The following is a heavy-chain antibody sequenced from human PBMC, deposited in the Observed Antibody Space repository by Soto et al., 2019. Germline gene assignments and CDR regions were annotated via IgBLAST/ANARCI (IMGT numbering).Heavy chain of an antibody. CDR2: SYWNDDK. D-gene: IGHD6-6*01. CDR1: GISLSTSGGG. Sequence: QITLKGSGPTLVKPTQTLTLTCTLSGISLSTSGGGLGWIRQTPGKALEWLALSYWNDDKHYNPSLRTRLTITKENSKNQAVLTMTNLDPVDTATYYCARGLATLPVFAFDVWDQGTVVTVSS. J-gene: IGHJ3*01. CDR3: ARGLATLPVFAFDV. V-gene: IGHV2-5*01.